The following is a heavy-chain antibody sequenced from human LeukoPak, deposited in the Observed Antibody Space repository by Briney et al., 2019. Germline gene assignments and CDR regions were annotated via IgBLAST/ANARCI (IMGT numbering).Heavy chain of an antibody. Sequence: GESLKISCQCSGYSFTNYWIGWVRQMPGKGLEWMGIIYPDDSETRYSPSFQGQVILSADKSISTAYLQWSSLKASDTAIYYCARRDYEALHYVYWGQGTLVTVSS. CDR1: GYSFTNYW. J-gene: IGHJ4*02. V-gene: IGHV5-51*01. CDR3: ARRDYEALHYVY. D-gene: IGHD4-17*01. CDR2: IYPDDSET.